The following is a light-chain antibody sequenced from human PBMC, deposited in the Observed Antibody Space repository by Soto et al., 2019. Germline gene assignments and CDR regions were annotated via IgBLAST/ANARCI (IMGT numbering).Light chain of an antibody. CDR3: QESFFTLGT. CDR2: GAS. J-gene: IGKJ1*01. V-gene: IGKV1-39*01. Sequence: EIQMTQSPSSLSASVGDRVTITCRASQYIGDFLNWYQQTPGKAPKLLIFGASNLHIGVPARFSGSGSGTEFTLTINNLQREDFATYYCQESFFTLGTFGRGTKV. CDR1: QYIGDF.